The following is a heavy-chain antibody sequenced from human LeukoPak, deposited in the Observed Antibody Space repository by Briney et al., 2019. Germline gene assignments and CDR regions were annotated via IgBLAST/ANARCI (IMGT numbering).Heavy chain of an antibody. D-gene: IGHD1-7*01. Sequence: GGSLRLSCAASGFTFSRYAMTWVRQAPGKGLEWVSAISGSGGSTNYADSVKGRFTISRDNSKNTLYLQMNSLRAEDTAVYHCAKDLGNWKYLIDYWGQGTLVTVSS. V-gene: IGHV3-23*01. J-gene: IGHJ4*02. CDR2: ISGSGGST. CDR3: AKDLGNWKYLIDY. CDR1: GFTFSRYA.